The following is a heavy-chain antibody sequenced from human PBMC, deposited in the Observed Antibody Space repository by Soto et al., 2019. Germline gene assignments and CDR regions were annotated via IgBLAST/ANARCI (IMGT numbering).Heavy chain of an antibody. CDR3: ARGACSGGSCHSNYQHYGMDV. D-gene: IGHD2-15*01. J-gene: IGHJ6*02. V-gene: IGHV3-11*06. CDR2: ITTSGTYT. Sequence: GGSLRLSCAASGFTFSDYTMTWIRQAPGKGLEWVSYITTSGTYTNYADSVRGRFTISRDNAKNSLYLQMNSLRAEDTAVYYCARGACSGGSCHSNYQHYGMDVWGQGTTVTVSS. CDR1: GFTFSDYT.